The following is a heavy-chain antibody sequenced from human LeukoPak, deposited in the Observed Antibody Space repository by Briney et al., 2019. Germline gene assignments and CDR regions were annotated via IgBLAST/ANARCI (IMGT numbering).Heavy chain of an antibody. V-gene: IGHV1-18*01. Sequence: GASVKVSCKASGYTFTSFGISWVRQAPGQGLEWMGWISGYNGNPNFAQKLQGRVTMTTDTSTSTAYMELRSLRSDDTAVYYCARDRLYSYGYYGMDVWGQGTTVTVSS. CDR3: ARDRLYSYGYYGMDV. D-gene: IGHD5-18*01. J-gene: IGHJ6*02. CDR1: GYTFTSFG. CDR2: ISGYNGNP.